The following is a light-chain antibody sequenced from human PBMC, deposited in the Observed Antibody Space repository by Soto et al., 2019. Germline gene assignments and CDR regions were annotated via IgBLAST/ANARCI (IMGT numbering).Light chain of an antibody. Sequence: EIVMTQSPATLSVSPGERATLSCRASQSVRSNLAWYQQKPGQAPRLLIHGASTRATGIPARFSGSGSGTEFTLIISSLQSEDFAVYYCQQYNNWPAITFGQGTRLEIK. CDR2: GAS. J-gene: IGKJ5*01. CDR3: QQYNNWPAIT. V-gene: IGKV3D-15*01. CDR1: QSVRSN.